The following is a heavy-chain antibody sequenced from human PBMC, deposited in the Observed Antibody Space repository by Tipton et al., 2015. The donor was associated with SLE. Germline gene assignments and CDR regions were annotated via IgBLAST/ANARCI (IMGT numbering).Heavy chain of an antibody. CDR1: GYTFTSYG. V-gene: IGHV1-18*01. Sequence: QSGPEVKKPGASVKVSCKASGYTFTSYGISWVRQAPGQGLEWMGWISTANGHTNYAENLQGRVTMTTDTSTSTAYMELRSLRSDDTAVYYCARSGSYPYYYYYMDVWGKGTTVTVSS. D-gene: IGHD1-26*01. CDR3: ARSGSYPYYYYYMDV. CDR2: ISTANGHT. J-gene: IGHJ6*03.